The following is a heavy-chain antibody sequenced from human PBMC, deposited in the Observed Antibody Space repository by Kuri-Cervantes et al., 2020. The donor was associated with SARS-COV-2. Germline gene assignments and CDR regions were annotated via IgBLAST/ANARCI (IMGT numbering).Heavy chain of an antibody. CDR1: GYTFTTYG. Sequence: ASVKVSCKASGYTFTTYGITWVRQAPGQGLEWMGWISTYNANAGYAQKLQGRVTMTTDTSTSIAYMELRSLRSDDTAIYYCAGGFDYGDYPYYYGMDVWGRGTTVTVSS. CDR3: AGGFDYGDYPYYYGMDV. D-gene: IGHD4-17*01. CDR2: ISTYNANA. J-gene: IGHJ6*02. V-gene: IGHV1-18*04.